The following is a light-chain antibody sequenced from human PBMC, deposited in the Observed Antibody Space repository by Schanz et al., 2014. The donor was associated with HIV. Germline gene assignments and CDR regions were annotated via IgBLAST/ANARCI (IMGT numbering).Light chain of an antibody. CDR1: QSVSNSY. CDR2: GAS. Sequence: EIVLTQSPGTLSLSPGESATLSCRASQSVSNSYLAWYQQKPGQAPRLLIYGASSRAIGIPARFSGSGSETDFTLTISRLEPEDFAVYYCQQYGTSFTFGPGTKVEIK. V-gene: IGKV3-20*01. J-gene: IGKJ3*01. CDR3: QQYGTSFT.